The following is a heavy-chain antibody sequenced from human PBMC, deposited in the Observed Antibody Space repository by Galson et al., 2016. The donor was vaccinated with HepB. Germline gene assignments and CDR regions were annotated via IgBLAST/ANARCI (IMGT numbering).Heavy chain of an antibody. Sequence: SETLSLTCTVSGDSISSSSYYWGWIRQPPGKGLEWIGSIHYSGSTYYNPSLKRRVTVSVDTSKNQFALRLSSVTAADMAMYYCARHVGPDEMVRGVYYYMDVWGKGTTVTVS. D-gene: IGHD3-10*01. CDR2: IHYSGST. J-gene: IGHJ6*03. CDR1: GDSISSSSYY. CDR3: ARHVGPDEMVRGVYYYMDV. V-gene: IGHV4-39*01.